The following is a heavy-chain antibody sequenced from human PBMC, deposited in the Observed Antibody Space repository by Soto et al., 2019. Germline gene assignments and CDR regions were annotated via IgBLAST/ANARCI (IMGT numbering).Heavy chain of an antibody. CDR2: IIPIFGAA. D-gene: IGHD3-3*02. CDR3: ARISRNYYYYGMDV. J-gene: IGHJ6*02. Sequence: SVKVSCKASGGTFSSYAISWVRQAPGQGLEWMGGIIPIFGAANYAQKFQGRVTITADESTSTAYMELSSLRSEDTAVYYRARISRNYYYYGMDVWGQGTTVTVSS. CDR1: GGTFSSYA. V-gene: IGHV1-69*13.